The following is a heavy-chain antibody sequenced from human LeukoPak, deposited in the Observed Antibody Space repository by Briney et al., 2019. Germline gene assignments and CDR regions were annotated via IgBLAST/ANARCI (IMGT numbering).Heavy chain of an antibody. CDR2: IAPISGTP. CDR1: GGTFTHYV. Sequence: SVKVSCKASGGTFTHYVISWVRQARGQGLEWMGGIAPISGTPMYAQRFQGRVTITADNSTNTAYMEMSSLTYEDTAVYYCARHYGYSGYDYNSPTFDYWGQGTLVTVSS. CDR3: ARHYGYSGYDYNSPTFDY. D-gene: IGHD5-12*01. J-gene: IGHJ4*02. V-gene: IGHV1-69*06.